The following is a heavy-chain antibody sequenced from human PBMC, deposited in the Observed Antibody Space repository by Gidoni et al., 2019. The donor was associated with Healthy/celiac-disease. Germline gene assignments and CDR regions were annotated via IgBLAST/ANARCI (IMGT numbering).Heavy chain of an antibody. Sequence: EVQLVQSGAEVKMHGASLKISCTGSGYSFTSYWIGWVRQMPGKGLEWMGIRYPGDSDIIYSPSFQGQVTISTDKSITTAYLQWGSLKASDTAMYYCARHLYDKSGYYPDYWGQGTLVTVSS. J-gene: IGHJ4*02. D-gene: IGHD3-22*01. CDR2: RYPGDSDI. V-gene: IGHV5-51*01. CDR3: ARHLYDKSGYYPDY. CDR1: GYSFTSYW.